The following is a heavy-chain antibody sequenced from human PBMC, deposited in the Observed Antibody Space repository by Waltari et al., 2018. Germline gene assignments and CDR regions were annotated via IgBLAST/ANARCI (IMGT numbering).Heavy chain of an antibody. CDR2: IRSKANSYAT. CDR3: TRPGQWLVPYDY. D-gene: IGHD6-19*01. J-gene: IGHJ4*02. Sequence: EVQLVESGGGLVQPGWSLKLPCAACGFTFSGSAIRWVPQASGKGLECVGRIRSKANSYATAYAASVKGRFTISRDDSKNTAYLQMNSLKTEDTAVYYCTRPGQWLVPYDYWGQGTLVTVSS. CDR1: GFTFSGSA. V-gene: IGHV3-73*02.